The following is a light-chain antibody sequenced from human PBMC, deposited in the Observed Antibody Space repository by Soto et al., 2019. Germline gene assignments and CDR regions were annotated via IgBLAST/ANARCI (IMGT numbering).Light chain of an antibody. CDR3: QQSYRTPYT. V-gene: IGKV1-39*01. CDR2: AAS. J-gene: IGKJ2*01. CDR1: QSSSTY. Sequence: DIQMTQSPSSLSASVGDRVTITCRASQSSSTYLNWYQQKPGRAPKLLIYAASNLQSGVPSRFSGSGSGTDFTLTISSLQPEDFATYYCQQSYRTPYTFGQGTKLEIK.